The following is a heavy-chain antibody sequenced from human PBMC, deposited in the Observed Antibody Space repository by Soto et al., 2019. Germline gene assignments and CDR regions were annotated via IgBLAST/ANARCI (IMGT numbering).Heavy chain of an antibody. CDR1: GGSISSSSYY. V-gene: IGHV4-39*01. Sequence: QLQLQESGPGLVKPSETLSLTCTVSGGSISSSSYYWGWIRQPPGKGLEWIGSIYYSGSTYYNPSLKGRVTISVDTSKNPFSLKLSSVTAADTAVYYCARVPRSIRSGYDDQYYFDYWGQGTLVTVSS. CDR2: IYYSGST. CDR3: ARVPRSIRSGYDDQYYFDY. D-gene: IGHD5-12*01. J-gene: IGHJ4*02.